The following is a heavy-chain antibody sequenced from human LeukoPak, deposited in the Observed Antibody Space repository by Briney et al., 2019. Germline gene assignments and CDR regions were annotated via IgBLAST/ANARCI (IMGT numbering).Heavy chain of an antibody. CDR3: SGGIVNDGGGSTWFDP. CDR2: MNPNSGNT. V-gene: IGHV1-8*01. CDR1: GYSFTSYD. Sequence: ASVKLSCKASGYSFTSYDFNWVRQATGPGREGLGWMNPNSGNTGYAQKFQGRVTMTSNTTISTAYIVLSSLLSEYTAAYYCSGGIVNDGGGSTWFDPWGEGTPVSVSS. D-gene: IGHD3-16*01. J-gene: IGHJ5*02.